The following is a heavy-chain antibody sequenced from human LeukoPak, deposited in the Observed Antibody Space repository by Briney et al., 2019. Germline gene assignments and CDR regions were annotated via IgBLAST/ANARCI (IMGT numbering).Heavy chain of an antibody. CDR3: ATCGSIVATNMFDY. CDR1: GFTFSSYA. J-gene: IGHJ4*02. D-gene: IGHD5-12*01. V-gene: IGHV3-30*04. CDR2: ISYDGSNK. Sequence: PGRSLRLSCAASGFTFSSYAMHWVRQAPGKGLEWVAVISYDGSNKYYADSVKGRFTISRDNAKNTLYLQMHSLRAEDTAVYYCATCGSIVATNMFDYWGQGTLVTVSS.